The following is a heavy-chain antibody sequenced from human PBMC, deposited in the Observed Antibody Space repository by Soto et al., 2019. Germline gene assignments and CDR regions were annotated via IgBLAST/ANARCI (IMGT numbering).Heavy chain of an antibody. D-gene: IGHD5-18*01. CDR2: IRSKANSYAT. V-gene: IGHV3-73*01. CDR1: GFTFSGSA. CDR3: TSQGYSYGFVY. J-gene: IGHJ4*02. Sequence: GGSLRLSCAASGFTFSGSAMHWVRQASGKGLEWVGRIRSKANSYATAYVASVKGRFTISRDDSKNTAYLQMNSLKTEDTAVYYCTSQGYSYGFVYWGQGTLVTVSS.